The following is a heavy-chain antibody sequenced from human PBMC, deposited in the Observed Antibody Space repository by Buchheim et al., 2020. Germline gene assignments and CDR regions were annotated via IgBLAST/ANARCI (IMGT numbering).Heavy chain of an antibody. CDR2: IKQDGSEK. CDR3: ARDPVMTTSFDY. J-gene: IGHJ4*02. V-gene: IGHV3-7*01. D-gene: IGHD3-16*01. Sequence: EAQLVESGGGLVQPGGSLRLSCVASGFIFSKYWMTWVRQAPGKGLEWVASIKQDGSEKYNVDSVKGRFTVSRDSAKNSVYLQMNSLRAEDTAVYYCARDPVMTTSFDYWGQGTL. CDR1: GFIFSKYW.